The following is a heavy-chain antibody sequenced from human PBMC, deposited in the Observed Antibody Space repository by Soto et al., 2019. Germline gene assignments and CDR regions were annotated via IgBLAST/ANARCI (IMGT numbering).Heavy chain of an antibody. V-gene: IGHV3-30*02. CDR2: TWYDGSEK. Sequence: GGSLRLSCAASGFPFSSYVMYWVRQAPGKGLEWVAFTWYDGSEKYYADSVKGRFTISRDNPKNTLYLQMNSLRAEDTAVYYCATVRSVVTPYGMEVWVQGTTVTVSS. D-gene: IGHD3-22*01. CDR1: GFPFSSYV. J-gene: IGHJ6*02. CDR3: ATVRSVVTPYGMEV.